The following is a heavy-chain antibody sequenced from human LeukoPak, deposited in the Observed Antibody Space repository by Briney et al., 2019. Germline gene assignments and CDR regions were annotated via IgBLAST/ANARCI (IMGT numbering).Heavy chain of an antibody. CDR1: GFTFSTYG. Sequence: GGSLRLSCAASGFTFSTYGMHWVRQAPGKGLEWAAVISHDGSDKYYADPVKGRFTISRDNSKNTLYLQMNSLRPEDTAVYYCAKGVYGSRCTSFADYWGQGTLVTVSS. J-gene: IGHJ4*02. V-gene: IGHV3-30*18. CDR2: ISHDGSDK. D-gene: IGHD3-10*01. CDR3: AKGVYGSRCTSFADY.